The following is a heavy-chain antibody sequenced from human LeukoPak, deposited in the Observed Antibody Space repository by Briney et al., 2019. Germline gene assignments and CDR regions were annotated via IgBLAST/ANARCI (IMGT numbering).Heavy chain of an antibody. Sequence: GGSLRLSCAASGLTFSSYAMSWVRQAPGKGLEWVSAISGSGGSTYYADSVKGRFTISRDNAENTLYLQMSSLRAEDTAIYFCARAAYYRFDYWGQGTLVTVSS. V-gene: IGHV3-23*01. CDR3: ARAAYYRFDY. CDR1: GLTFSSYA. D-gene: IGHD1-26*01. J-gene: IGHJ4*02. CDR2: ISGSGGST.